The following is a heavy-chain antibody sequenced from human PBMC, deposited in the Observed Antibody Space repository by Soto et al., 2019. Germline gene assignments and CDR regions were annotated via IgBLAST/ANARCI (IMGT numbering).Heavy chain of an antibody. V-gene: IGHV4-59*01. D-gene: IGHD2-15*01. J-gene: IGHJ4*02. CDR2: IYSSGST. CDR3: ARGSGNPFDY. CDR1: GGSMNTYY. Sequence: PSETLSLTCSVSGGSMNTYYWSWIRQPPGKGLEWIGYIYSSGSTNYKLSLKSRVVFSVDTSKNQFSPKLSSVTAADTAVYYCARGSGNPFDYWGQGTLVTVSS.